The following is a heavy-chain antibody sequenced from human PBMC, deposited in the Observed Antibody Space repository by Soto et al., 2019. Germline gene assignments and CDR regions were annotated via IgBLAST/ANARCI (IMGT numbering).Heavy chain of an antibody. CDR3: ARVWTTVTNWFDP. CDR1: GGSISSYY. Sequence: PSETLSLTCTVSGGSISSYYWSWIRQPPGKGLEWIGYIYYNGSTNYNPSLKSRVTISVDKSKNQFSLKLSSVTAADTAVYYCARVWTTVTNWFDPWGQGTLVTVSS. V-gene: IGHV4-59*12. J-gene: IGHJ5*02. CDR2: IYYNGST. D-gene: IGHD4-17*01.